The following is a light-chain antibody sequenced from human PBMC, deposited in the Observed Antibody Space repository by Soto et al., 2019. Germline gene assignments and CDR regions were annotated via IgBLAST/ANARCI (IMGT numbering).Light chain of an antibody. CDR1: QSVSGN. CDR2: DAS. Sequence: EIVMTQSPATLSVSPGERATLSCRASQSVSGNLAWYQQKPGQAPRLLIYDASTRATGIPARISGSGSGTEFTLTISSLQSEDFAVYYCQQYNNWMWTFGQGTKVDIK. J-gene: IGKJ1*01. V-gene: IGKV3-15*01. CDR3: QQYNNWMWT.